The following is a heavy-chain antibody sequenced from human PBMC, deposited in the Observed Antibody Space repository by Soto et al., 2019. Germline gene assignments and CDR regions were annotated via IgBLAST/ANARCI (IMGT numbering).Heavy chain of an antibody. CDR1: GFTFSDYW. D-gene: IGHD1-26*01. V-gene: IGHV3-7*03. CDR2: IKQDGREL. J-gene: IGHJ4*02. Sequence: EVQLVESGGGFVQPGGCLRLSCAASGFTFSDYWMTWVRQAPGKGLEWVANIKQDGRELFYVDSVKGRFTISRDNAKNSLSLERNSLRAEDTALYYCARHTGTYWDYWGQGILVTVSS. CDR3: ARHTGTYWDY.